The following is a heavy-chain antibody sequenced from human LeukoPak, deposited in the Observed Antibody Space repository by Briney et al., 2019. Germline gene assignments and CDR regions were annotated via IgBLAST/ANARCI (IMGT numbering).Heavy chain of an antibody. D-gene: IGHD3-16*01. J-gene: IGHJ4*02. Sequence: GASVKVSCKASGYTFTSYDINWVRQAPGQGLEWMGGIIPIFGTANYAQKFQGRVTITADESTSTAYMELSSLRSEDTAVYYCARESAQGGFDYWGQGTLVTVSS. V-gene: IGHV1-69*13. CDR1: GYTFTSYD. CDR3: ARESAQGGFDY. CDR2: IIPIFGTA.